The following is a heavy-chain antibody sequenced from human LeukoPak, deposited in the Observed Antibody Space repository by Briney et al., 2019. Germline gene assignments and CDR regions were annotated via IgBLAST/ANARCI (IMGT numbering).Heavy chain of an antibody. CDR3: ARDQGYRYGYGDFDY. CDR2: IIPIFGTA. Sequence: ASVTVSCTASGGTFKSYAISWVRQAPGQGLEWMGGIIPIFGTANYAQKFQGRVTITADEATSTAYMELSSLRSEDTAVYYCARDQGYRYGYGDFDYWGQGTLVTVSS. J-gene: IGHJ4*02. V-gene: IGHV1-69*13. CDR1: GGTFKSYA. D-gene: IGHD5-18*01.